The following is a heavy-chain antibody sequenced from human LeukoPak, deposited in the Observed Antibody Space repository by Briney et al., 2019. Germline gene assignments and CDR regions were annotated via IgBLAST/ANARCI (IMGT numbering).Heavy chain of an antibody. CDR1: GFTFSSYA. J-gene: IGHJ4*02. CDR2: ISSSGGST. V-gene: IGHV3-23*01. CDR3: AKVNDFWSGYFDY. D-gene: IGHD3-3*01. Sequence: PGGSLSLSCAASGFTFSSYAMSWVRQAPGKGLEWVSAISSSGGSTYYADSVKGRFTISRDNSNNTLYLQMNSLRAEDTAVYYCAKVNDFWSGYFDYWGQGTLVTVSS.